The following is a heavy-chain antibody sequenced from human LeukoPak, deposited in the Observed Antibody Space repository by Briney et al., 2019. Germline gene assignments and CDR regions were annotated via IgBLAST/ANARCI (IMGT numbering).Heavy chain of an antibody. D-gene: IGHD5-24*01. Sequence: ASVKVSCKASGGTFNSYAISWVRQAPGQGVEWMGGIMPLFGTANYAQEFQGRVTFTTDESASTAYMEVSSLRSEDTAVYYCASGSLGDGYGVGDYYQYMDVWGKGTTVTVSS. CDR1: GGTFNSYA. V-gene: IGHV1-69*05. J-gene: IGHJ6*03. CDR3: ASGSLGDGYGVGDYYQYMDV. CDR2: IMPLFGTA.